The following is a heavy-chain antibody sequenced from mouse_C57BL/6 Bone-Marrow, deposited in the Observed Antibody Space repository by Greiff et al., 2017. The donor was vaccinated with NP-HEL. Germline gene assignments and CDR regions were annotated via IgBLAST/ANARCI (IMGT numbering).Heavy chain of an antibody. D-gene: IGHD1-1*01. J-gene: IGHJ3*01. Sequence: EVKLMESGGGLVQPGGSMKLSCVASGFTFSNYWMNWVRQSPEKGLEWVAQIRLKSDNYATHYAESVKGRFTISRDDSKSSVYLQMNNLRAEETGIDYCTGPHYYGMFAYWGQGTLVTVSA. V-gene: IGHV6-3*01. CDR2: IRLKSDNYAT. CDR1: GFTFSNYW. CDR3: TGPHYYGMFAY.